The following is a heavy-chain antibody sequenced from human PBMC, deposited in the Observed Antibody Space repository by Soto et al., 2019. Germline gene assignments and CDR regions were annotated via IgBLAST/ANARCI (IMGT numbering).Heavy chain of an antibody. Sequence: QVQLVESGGGVVQPGRSLRLSCAASGFTFSSYGMHWVPQAPGKGLEWVAVISYDGSNKYYADSVKGRFTISRDNSKNTLYLQMNSLRAEDTAVYYCAKVGGELLGGNWFDPWGQGTLVTVSS. J-gene: IGHJ5*02. CDR1: GFTFSSYG. V-gene: IGHV3-30*18. D-gene: IGHD1-26*01. CDR3: AKVGGELLGGNWFDP. CDR2: ISYDGSNK.